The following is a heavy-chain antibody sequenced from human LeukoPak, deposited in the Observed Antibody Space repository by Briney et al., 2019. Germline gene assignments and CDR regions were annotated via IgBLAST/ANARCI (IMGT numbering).Heavy chain of an antibody. D-gene: IGHD3-22*01. Sequence: PGGSLRLSCAASGFTFSNAWVSWVRQAPGKGLEWVGRIKSKTDGGTTDYAAPVKGRFSISSDDSKNTLSLQMNSLKTEDTAVYYCTTGPDRYYDRSGFYILFDYWGQGTLVTVSS. V-gene: IGHV3-15*01. CDR3: TTGPDRYYDRSGFYILFDY. J-gene: IGHJ4*02. CDR2: IKSKTDGGTT. CDR1: GFTFSNAW.